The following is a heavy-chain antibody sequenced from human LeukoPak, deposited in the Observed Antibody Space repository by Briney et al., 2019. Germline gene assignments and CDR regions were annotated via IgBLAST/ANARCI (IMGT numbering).Heavy chain of an antibody. CDR3: ARRRQWLGRRAFDI. CDR1: GGSFSGYY. V-gene: IGHV4-34*01. Sequence: SETLSLTCAVYGGSFSGYYWNWIRQPPGKGLEWIGEINHSGSTNYNPSLKSRVTISVDTSKNQFSLKLSSVTAADTAVYYCARRRQWLGRRAFDIWGQGTMVTVSS. D-gene: IGHD6-19*01. CDR2: INHSGST. J-gene: IGHJ3*02.